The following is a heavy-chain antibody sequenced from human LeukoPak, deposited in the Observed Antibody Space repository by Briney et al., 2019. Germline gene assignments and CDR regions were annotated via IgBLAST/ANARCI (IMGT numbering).Heavy chain of an antibody. CDR2: IYYSGRT. CDR1: GGSISTYY. J-gene: IGHJ4*02. Sequence: PSETLSLTCTVSGGSISTYYWNWIRQPPGKGLEWIGYIYYSGRTNYNPSLKSRVTISVDTSKNQFSLKLSSVTAADTAVYYCARNRAAALDYWGQGTLVTVSS. D-gene: IGHD6-13*01. V-gene: IGHV4-59*12. CDR3: ARNRAAALDY.